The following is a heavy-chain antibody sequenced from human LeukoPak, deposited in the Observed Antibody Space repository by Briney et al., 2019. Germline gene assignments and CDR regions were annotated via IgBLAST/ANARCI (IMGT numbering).Heavy chain of an antibody. D-gene: IGHD5-18*01. V-gene: IGHV3-74*01. Sequence: GGSLRLSCAASGFTFSSNWMHWVRQAPGKGLVWVSRINSDGSNTSYADSVKGRFTISRDNAKTSQHLQMNRMRAEDPAGYYVWRGLSGVAGYTYGRGIDYCGHRTLGTVSS. CDR2: INSDGSNT. CDR3: WRGLSGVAGYTYGRGIDY. J-gene: IGHJ4*01. CDR1: GFTFSSNW.